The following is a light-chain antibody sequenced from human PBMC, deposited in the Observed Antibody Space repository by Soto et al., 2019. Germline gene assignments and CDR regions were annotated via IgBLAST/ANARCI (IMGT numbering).Light chain of an antibody. J-gene: IGKJ5*01. CDR2: DAS. CDR1: QSVSSY. V-gene: IGKV3-11*01. CDR3: QQRSNWPT. Sequence: EIVLTQSPATLSLSPGERATLSCRASQSVSSYLAWYTQKPGQAPRLLIYDASNRATGIPARFSGSGSGTDFTLTISSLEPEEFAVDDCQQRSNWPTFGQGTRLEI.